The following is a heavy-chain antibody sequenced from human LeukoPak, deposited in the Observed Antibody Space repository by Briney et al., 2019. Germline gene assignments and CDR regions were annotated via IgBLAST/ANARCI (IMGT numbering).Heavy chain of an antibody. CDR1: GFTFSSYA. J-gene: IGHJ2*01. D-gene: IGHD3-3*02. CDR3: ARDSTGYWYFDL. V-gene: IGHV3-30*14. Sequence: GGSLRLSCAASGFTFSSYAMHWVRQAPGKGLEWVAVISYDGSNKYYADSVKGRFTISRDNSKNTLCLQMNSLRAEDTAVYYCARDSTGYWYFDLWGRGTLVSVSS. CDR2: ISYDGSNK.